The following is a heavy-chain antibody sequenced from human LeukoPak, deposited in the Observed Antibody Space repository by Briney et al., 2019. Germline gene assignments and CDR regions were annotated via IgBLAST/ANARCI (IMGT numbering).Heavy chain of an antibody. CDR1: GGSFSGYY. Sequence: SETLSLTCAVYGGSFSGYYWSWIRQPPGKGLEWIGEINHSGSTNYNPSLKSRVTISVDTSKNQFSLKLSSVTAADTAVYYCARDSGVYYDFFYYYYGMDVWGQGTTVTVSS. D-gene: IGHD3-3*01. CDR2: INHSGST. V-gene: IGHV4-34*01. J-gene: IGHJ6*02. CDR3: ARDSGVYYDFFYYYYGMDV.